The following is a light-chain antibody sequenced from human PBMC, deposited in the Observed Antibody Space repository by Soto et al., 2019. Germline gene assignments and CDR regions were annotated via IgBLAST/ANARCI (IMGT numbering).Light chain of an antibody. Sequence: QSALTQPASVSGSPGQSITISCTGTSSDIGGYNYVSWYQQHPGKAPKLMIYDVTIRPSGVSNRFSGSKSGNTASLTISGLQAEDEADYYCGSYTSSSALGVFGGGTKLTVL. J-gene: IGLJ2*01. V-gene: IGLV2-14*01. CDR3: GSYTSSSALGV. CDR2: DVT. CDR1: SSDIGGYNY.